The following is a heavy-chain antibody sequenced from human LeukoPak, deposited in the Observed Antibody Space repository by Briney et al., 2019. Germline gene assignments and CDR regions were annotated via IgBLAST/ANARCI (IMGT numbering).Heavy chain of an antibody. Sequence: PGGSLRLSCAPSTFTINIYAMTWVRQAPGKGLEWVSSINVNGGATYYADSVKGRFTIFRDSSKNTLYLQMNSLRAEDTAVYYCAKDPNGDYVGAFDSWDQGTMVTVSS. V-gene: IGHV3-23*01. CDR1: TFTINIYA. J-gene: IGHJ3*02. D-gene: IGHD4-17*01. CDR2: INVNGGAT. CDR3: AKDPNGDYVGAFDS.